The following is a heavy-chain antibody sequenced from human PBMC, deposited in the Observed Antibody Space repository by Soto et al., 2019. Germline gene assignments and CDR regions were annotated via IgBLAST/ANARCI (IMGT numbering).Heavy chain of an antibody. J-gene: IGHJ3*02. V-gene: IGHV3-30*03. CDR3: AQIAAAGDDAFDI. D-gene: IGHD6-13*01. Sequence: GGSLRLSCAASGFTFSSYGMHWVRQAPGKGLEWVAVISYDGSNKYYADSVKGRFTISRDNSKNTLYLQMNSLRAEDTAVYYCAQIAAAGDDAFDIWGQGTMGTVS. CDR2: ISYDGSNK. CDR1: GFTFSSYG.